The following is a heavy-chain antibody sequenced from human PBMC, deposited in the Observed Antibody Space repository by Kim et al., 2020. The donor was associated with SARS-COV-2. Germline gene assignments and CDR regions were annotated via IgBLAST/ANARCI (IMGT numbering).Heavy chain of an antibody. CDR3: AHRQSYTLPVDYEDY. J-gene: IGHJ4*01. D-gene: IGHD4-17*01. CDR2: IYWDDDK. CDR1: GFSLSTSGVG. V-gene: IGHV2-5*02. Sequence: SGPTLVNPTQTLTLTCTFSGFSLSTSGVGVGWIRQPPGKALEWLALIYWDDDKRYSPSLKSRPTITKDTSKNQVVLTMTNMDPVDTATNYCAHRQSYTLPVDYEDYWGHGTLVTVTS.